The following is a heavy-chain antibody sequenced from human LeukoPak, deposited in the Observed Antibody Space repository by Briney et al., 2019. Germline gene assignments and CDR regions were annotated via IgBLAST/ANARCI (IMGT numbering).Heavy chain of an antibody. CDR2: IKQDGSEK. D-gene: IGHD3-10*01. Sequence: GGSLRLSCAASGFTFSSYWMSWVRQAPGKGLEWVANIKQDGSEKYYVDSVKGRFAISRDNAKNSLYLQMNSLRAEDTAVYYCARDQGSGINYYYYYMDVWGKGTTVTVSS. CDR3: ARDQGSGINYYYYYMDV. V-gene: IGHV3-7*01. CDR1: GFTFSSYW. J-gene: IGHJ6*03.